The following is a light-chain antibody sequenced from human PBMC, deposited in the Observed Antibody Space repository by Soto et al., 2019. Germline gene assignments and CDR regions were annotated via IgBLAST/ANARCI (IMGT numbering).Light chain of an antibody. Sequence: QSALTQPASVSGSPGQSITISCTGTNSDVGGYNYVSWYQQHPGKAPKLMIYEVSNRPSGVSNRFSGSKSGNTASLTISGLQAEDEADYYCTSYTSRSSLDVFGTGTKLTVL. CDR1: NSDVGGYNY. CDR2: EVS. J-gene: IGLJ1*01. V-gene: IGLV2-14*01. CDR3: TSYTSRSSLDV.